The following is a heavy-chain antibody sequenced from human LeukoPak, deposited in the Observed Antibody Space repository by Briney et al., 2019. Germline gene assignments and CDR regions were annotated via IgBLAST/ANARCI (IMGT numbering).Heavy chain of an antibody. CDR1: GGSISSYY. Sequence: ETLSLTCTVSGGSISSYYWSWIRQPPGKGLEWIGYIYYSGSTNYNPSLKSRVTISVDTSKNQFSLKLSSVTAADTAVYYCARARPLEPYLFDYWGQGTLVTVSS. V-gene: IGHV4-59*01. D-gene: IGHD1-1*01. CDR2: IYYSGST. CDR3: ARARPLEPYLFDY. J-gene: IGHJ4*02.